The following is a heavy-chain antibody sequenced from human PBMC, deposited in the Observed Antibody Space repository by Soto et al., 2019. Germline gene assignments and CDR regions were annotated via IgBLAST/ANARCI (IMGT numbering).Heavy chain of an antibody. CDR2: ISGSGGST. D-gene: IGHD4-17*01. V-gene: IGHV3-23*01. CDR1: GFTFSSYA. CDR3: AYPGGDYGDYGVDYYYGMDV. Sequence: EVQLLESGGGLVQPGGSLRLSCAASGFTFSSYAMSWVRQAPGKGLEWVSAISGSGGSTYYADSVKGRFTISRDNYKNTLYLQMNSLRAEDTAVYYCAYPGGDYGDYGVDYYYGMDVWGQGSTVTVSS. J-gene: IGHJ6*02.